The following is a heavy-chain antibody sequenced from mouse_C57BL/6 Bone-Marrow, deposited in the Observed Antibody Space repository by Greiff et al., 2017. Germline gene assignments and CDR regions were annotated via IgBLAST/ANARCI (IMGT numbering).Heavy chain of an antibody. Sequence: QVQLQQPGAELVRPGSSVQLSCKASGYTFTSYWMHWVQQSPIQGLEWIGNIDPSDSETHYTQNFKDQATFTVDTSSITAYMQISSLTSEDAAVEYCARDNDGSSYGYYFDYGGQGTTGTVSS. CDR3: ARDNDGSSYGYYFDY. J-gene: IGHJ2*01. V-gene: IGHV1-52*01. D-gene: IGHD1-1*01. CDR1: GYTFTSYW. CDR2: IDPSDSET.